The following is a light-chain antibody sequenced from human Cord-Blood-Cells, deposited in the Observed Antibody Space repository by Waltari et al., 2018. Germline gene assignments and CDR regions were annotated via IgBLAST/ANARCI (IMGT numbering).Light chain of an antibody. CDR2: RNN. J-gene: IGLJ3*02. V-gene: IGLV1-47*01. CDR3: AVWDDSLSAWV. CDR1: SSTIGSQS. Sequence: QSVLTQPPSASGTPGQRVTISCSGSSSTIGSQSGSWYQQLPGTAPKLLSYRNNQRPSGVPDRFSGSKSGTSSSLAISGLRSEDEADYHCAVWDDSLSAWVFGGGTKLTVL.